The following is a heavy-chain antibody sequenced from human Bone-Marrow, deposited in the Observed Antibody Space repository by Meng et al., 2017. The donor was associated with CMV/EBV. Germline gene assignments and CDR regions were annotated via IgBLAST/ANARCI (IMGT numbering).Heavy chain of an antibody. V-gene: IGHV4-34*01. CDR1: GGSFSGYY. CDR2: IYYSGST. Sequence: SETLSLTCAVYGGSFSGYYWGWIRQPPGKGLEWIGSIYYSGSTYYNPSLKSRVTISVDTSKNQFSLKLSSVTAADTAVYYCARGNGGTSDYYYYGMDVWGQGTTVTVSS. J-gene: IGHJ6*02. CDR3: ARGNGGTSDYYYYGMDV. D-gene: IGHD1-14*01.